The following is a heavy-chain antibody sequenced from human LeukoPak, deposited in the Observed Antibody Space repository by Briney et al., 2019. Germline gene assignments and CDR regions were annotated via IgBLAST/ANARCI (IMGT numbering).Heavy chain of an antibody. CDR3: AKVHDSSGYYAYYFDY. CDR2: ISGSGGST. CDR1: GFTFSSYA. V-gene: IGHV3-23*01. Sequence: GGSLRLSCAASGFTFSSYAMSWVRQAPGKGLEWVSAISGSGGSTYYADSVKGRFTISRDNSKNTLYLQMNSLRAEDTAVYYCAKVHDSSGYYAYYFDYWGQGTLVTGSS. J-gene: IGHJ4*02. D-gene: IGHD3-22*01.